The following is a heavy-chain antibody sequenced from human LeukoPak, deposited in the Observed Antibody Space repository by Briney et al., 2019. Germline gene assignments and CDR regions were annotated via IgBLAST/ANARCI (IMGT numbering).Heavy chain of an antibody. CDR1: GYTFTSYA. V-gene: IGHV1-3*01. J-gene: IGHJ3*02. CDR3: AREGNRQQWRTRNEAFDI. CDR2: INAGNGNT. Sequence: ASVKVSCKASGYTFTSYAMHWVRQAPGQRLEWMGWINAGNGNTKYSQKFQGRVTITRDTSASTAYMELSSLRSEDTAVYYCAREGNRQQWRTRNEAFDIWGQGTMVTVSS. D-gene: IGHD6-19*01.